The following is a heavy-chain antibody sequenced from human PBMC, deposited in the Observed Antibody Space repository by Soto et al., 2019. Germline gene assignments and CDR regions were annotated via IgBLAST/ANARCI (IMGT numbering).Heavy chain of an antibody. V-gene: IGHV1-46*01. D-gene: IGHD2-15*01. CDR3: AREMYTSCGSHFDS. CDR1: GYPFTSYY. J-gene: IGHJ4*02. CDR2: INPSSGST. Sequence: ASVNVSGKASGYPFTSYYVHWVRQAPGQGLEWMGFINPSSGSTSYAQKFQGRVTMTRDTSTSTVYMEVSSLRSEDTAVYFCAREMYTSCGSHFDSWDKRTLVPVSS.